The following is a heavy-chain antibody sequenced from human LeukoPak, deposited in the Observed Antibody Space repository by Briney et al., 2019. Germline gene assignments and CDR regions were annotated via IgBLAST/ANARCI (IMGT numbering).Heavy chain of an antibody. Sequence: GGSLRLSCAASGFTFDTYAMSWVRQAQGKGLEWVSAISGNGGSTYYADSVKGRFTISRDNSKNTLYLQMSSLSAEDTAVYYCATPPRAGMSWGQGTLVTVSS. J-gene: IGHJ5*02. CDR3: ATPPRAGMS. CDR1: GFTFDTYA. CDR2: ISGNGGST. V-gene: IGHV3-23*01. D-gene: IGHD3-10*01.